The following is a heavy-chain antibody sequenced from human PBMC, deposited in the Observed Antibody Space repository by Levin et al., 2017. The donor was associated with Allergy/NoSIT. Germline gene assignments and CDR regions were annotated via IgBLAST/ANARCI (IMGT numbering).Heavy chain of an antibody. J-gene: IGHJ3*02. CDR2: IYSGGST. D-gene: IGHD3-3*01. CDR1: GFTVSSNY. V-gene: IGHV3-53*01. CDR3: AREFFWSGYGDAFDI. Sequence: PGGSLRLSCAASGFTVSSNYMSWVRQAPGKGLEWVSVIYSGGSTYYADSVKGRFTISRDNSKNTLYLQMNSLRAEDTAVYYCAREFFWSGYGDAFDIWGQGTMVTVSS.